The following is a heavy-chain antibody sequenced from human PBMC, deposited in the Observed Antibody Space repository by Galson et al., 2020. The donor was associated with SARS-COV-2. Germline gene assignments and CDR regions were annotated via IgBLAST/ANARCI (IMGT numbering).Heavy chain of an antibody. Sequence: SETLSLTCTVSGDSMSGHYWNWIRQPPGKGLEWIGYIYYSGSTNYNPSLKSRATISLDTSKCQFFLTVRSVTAADTAVYYCARVSCRSGRSLSIDYWGLGILVTVSS. CDR3: ARVSCRSGRSLSIDY. CDR1: GDSMSGHY. CDR2: IYYSGST. D-gene: IGHD1-26*01. J-gene: IGHJ4*02. V-gene: IGHV4-59*11.